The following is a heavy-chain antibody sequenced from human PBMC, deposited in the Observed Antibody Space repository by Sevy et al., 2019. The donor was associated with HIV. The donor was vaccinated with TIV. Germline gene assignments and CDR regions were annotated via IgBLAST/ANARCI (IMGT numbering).Heavy chain of an antibody. CDR3: SSFGGLIIINDDTFEI. CDR2: IYHDGST. D-gene: IGHD3-9*01. Sequence: SETLSLTCTVSGYSISSAYSWGWIRQPPGKGLEWIANIYHDGSTYYNPSLNSRVTISIETSKNQFSLKLTSVTAADTAVYYCSSFGGLIIINDDTFEIWGQGTMVTVSS. J-gene: IGHJ3*02. CDR1: GYSISSAYS. V-gene: IGHV4-38-2*02.